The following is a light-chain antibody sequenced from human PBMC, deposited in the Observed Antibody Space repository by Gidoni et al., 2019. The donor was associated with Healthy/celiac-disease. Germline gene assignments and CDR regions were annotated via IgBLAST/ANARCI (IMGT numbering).Light chain of an antibody. CDR3: QQYNSYSLT. Sequence: DIQSTQSPSTLSASVGDRVTITCRASQSISSWLAWYQQKPGKAPKLLIYDASSLESGVPSWFSGRGSATEFTLTISSLQHDDVATYYCQQYNSYSLTFGQGTKVEIK. CDR1: QSISSW. V-gene: IGKV1-5*01. J-gene: IGKJ1*01. CDR2: DAS.